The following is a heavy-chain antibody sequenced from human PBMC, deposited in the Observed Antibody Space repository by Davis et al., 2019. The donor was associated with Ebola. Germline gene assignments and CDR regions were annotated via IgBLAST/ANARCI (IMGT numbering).Heavy chain of an antibody. CDR3: ARGLRDDLDV. V-gene: IGHV4-59*01. D-gene: IGHD2-8*01. Sequence: PSETLSLTCTVSGGSIGSSYWNWIRQPPGKGLECPGHFYYTGTTNYNPSLKSRVTISVDTSKNQFSLNLNSVTVADTAVYYCARGLRDDLDVWGQGTTVTVSS. CDR1: GGSIGSSY. CDR2: FYYTGTT. J-gene: IGHJ6*02.